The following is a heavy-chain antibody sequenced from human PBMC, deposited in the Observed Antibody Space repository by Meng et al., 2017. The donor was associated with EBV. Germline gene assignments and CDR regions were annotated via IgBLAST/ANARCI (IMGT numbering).Heavy chain of an antibody. J-gene: IGHJ4*02. D-gene: IGHD6-13*01. Sequence: QGRVVHAGAGVKKPGSPVKVSCKASGGTFSSYAISWVRQAPGQGLEWMGGIIPIFGTANYAQKFQGRVTITADKSTSTAYMELSSLRSEDTAVYYCARAEIAAAGRLDYWGQGTLVTVSS. CDR2: IIPIFGTA. V-gene: IGHV1-69*06. CDR1: GGTFSSYA. CDR3: ARAEIAAAGRLDY.